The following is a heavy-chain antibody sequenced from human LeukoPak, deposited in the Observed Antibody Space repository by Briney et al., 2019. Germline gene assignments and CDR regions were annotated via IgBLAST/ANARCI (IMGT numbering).Heavy chain of an antibody. J-gene: IGHJ4*02. D-gene: IGHD3-3*01. CDR1: GFTFSSYG. Sequence: GGSLRLSCAASGFTFSSYGMHWVRQAPGKGLEWVAFIRYDGSNKYYADSVKGRFTISRDNAKNSLYLQMNSLRAEDTALYYCGRAYDFSRHWGQGTLVTVSS. CDR3: GRAYDFSRH. CDR2: IRYDGSNK. V-gene: IGHV3-30*02.